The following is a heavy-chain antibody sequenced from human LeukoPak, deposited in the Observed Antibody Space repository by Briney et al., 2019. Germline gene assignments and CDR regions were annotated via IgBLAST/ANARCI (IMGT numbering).Heavy chain of an antibody. CDR3: VTESRD. V-gene: IGHV3-21*01. CDR1: GFTFSSYS. J-gene: IGHJ4*02. CDR2: MTKIGEYI. Sequence: PGGSLRLSCAASGFTFSSYSMNWVRQAPGKGLEWVSSMTKIGEYIFHADSVKGRFTISRDNAKSTLYLQMSDLRAEDTAVYYCVTESRDWGRGTLVTVSS.